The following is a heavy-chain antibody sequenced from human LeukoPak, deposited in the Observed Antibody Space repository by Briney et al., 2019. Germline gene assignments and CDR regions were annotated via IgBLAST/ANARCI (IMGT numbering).Heavy chain of an antibody. J-gene: IGHJ6*03. Sequence: SETLPLTCTVSGGSISSYYWSWIRQPPGRGLEWIGYVYYSGGTTNYNPSLKSRVTISVDTSKNQFSLKLSSVTAAGTAVYYCARGLQSYIAAAGTIGYYYYYMDVWGKGTTVTVSS. CDR3: ARGLQSYIAAAGTIGYYYYYMDV. D-gene: IGHD6-13*01. CDR2: VYYSGGTT. CDR1: GGSISSYY. V-gene: IGHV4-59*01.